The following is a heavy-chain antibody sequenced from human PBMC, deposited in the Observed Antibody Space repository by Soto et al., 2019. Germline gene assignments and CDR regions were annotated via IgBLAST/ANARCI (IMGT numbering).Heavy chain of an antibody. Sequence: QVQLQESGPGLVKPSGTLSLTCAVSGGSISSSHWWTWVRQSPGKGLEYIGEISHSGTSNSNPSLTSRVTLSVDKSKTHFSLTLTSVTTADTAVYYCARVVLTITRGALDAWGQGTLVIVSS. V-gene: IGHV4-4*02. CDR1: GGSISSSHW. J-gene: IGHJ3*01. D-gene: IGHD3-9*01. CDR2: ISHSGTS. CDR3: ARVVLTITRGALDA.